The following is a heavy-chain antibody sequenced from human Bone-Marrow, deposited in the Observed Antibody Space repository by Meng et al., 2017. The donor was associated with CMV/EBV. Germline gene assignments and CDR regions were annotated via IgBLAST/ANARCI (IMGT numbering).Heavy chain of an antibody. Sequence: GESLKISCAASGFTFSDYYMSWIRQAPGKGLEWVSYISSSGSTIYYADSVKGRFTISRDNGKNSLYLQMNSLRAEDTAGDYCARVGDGSGSYLLDAIDIWGQGTMVTVSS. V-gene: IGHV3-11*01. D-gene: IGHD3-10*01. CDR2: ISSSGSTI. J-gene: IGHJ3*02. CDR1: GFTFSDYY. CDR3: ARVGDGSGSYLLDAIDI.